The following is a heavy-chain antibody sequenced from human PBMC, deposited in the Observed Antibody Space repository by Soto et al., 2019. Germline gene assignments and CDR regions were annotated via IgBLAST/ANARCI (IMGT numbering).Heavy chain of an antibody. Sequence: GGSLRLSCAASGFTFSSYWMSWVRQAPGKGLEWVANIKQDGSEKYYVDSVKGRFTISRDNAKNSLYLQMNSLRAEDTAVYYCASGPLMITFGRVIVNLYDYWGQGTLVTVSS. CDR1: GFTFSSYW. V-gene: IGHV3-7*01. CDR3: ASGPLMITFGRVIVNLYDY. CDR2: IKQDGSEK. J-gene: IGHJ4*02. D-gene: IGHD3-16*02.